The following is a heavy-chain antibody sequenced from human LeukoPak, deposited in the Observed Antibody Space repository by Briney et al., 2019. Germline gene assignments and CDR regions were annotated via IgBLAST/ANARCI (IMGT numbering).Heavy chain of an antibody. J-gene: IGHJ4*02. CDR2: ISAFNGNT. Sequence: ASVKVSCKASGYIFTSYGVSWGRQAPGQGLEWMGWISAFNGNTNYAQKFRGRVTMTTEASTSTAYMELRSLRSDDTAFYYCAREPGLARSTFFDYWGQGTLVTVST. CDR1: GYIFTSYG. V-gene: IGHV1-18*01. D-gene: IGHD3-16*01. CDR3: AREPGLARSTFFDY.